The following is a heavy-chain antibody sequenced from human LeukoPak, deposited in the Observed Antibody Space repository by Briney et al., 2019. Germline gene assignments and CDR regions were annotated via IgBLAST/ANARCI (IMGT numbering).Heavy chain of an antibody. Sequence: SETLSLTCTVSGGSLRSSGHWWVWIRQPPGKGLEWIGSIHYSGKVYYNPSLKSRVTTSVDTSTDQFSLRLSSATAADAAIYYCARQSGDQSSAWYFDAWGQGTLVTVSS. CDR3: ARQSGDQSSAWYFDA. CDR2: IHYSGKV. D-gene: IGHD6-19*01. J-gene: IGHJ4*02. V-gene: IGHV4-39*01. CDR1: GGSLRSSGHW.